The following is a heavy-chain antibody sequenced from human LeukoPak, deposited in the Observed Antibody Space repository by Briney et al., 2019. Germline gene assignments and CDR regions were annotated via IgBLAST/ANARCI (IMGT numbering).Heavy chain of an antibody. J-gene: IGHJ6*03. V-gene: IGHV1-18*01. Sequence: GASVKVSCKASGYTFTSYGISWVRQAPGQGLEWMGWISAYNGNTNYAQKLQGRVTMTTDTSTSTAYMELRSLRSDDTAVYYCARGIAARQVYYYYMDVWGKGTTVTVSS. D-gene: IGHD6-6*01. CDR2: ISAYNGNT. CDR1: GYTFTSYG. CDR3: ARGIAARQVYYYYMDV.